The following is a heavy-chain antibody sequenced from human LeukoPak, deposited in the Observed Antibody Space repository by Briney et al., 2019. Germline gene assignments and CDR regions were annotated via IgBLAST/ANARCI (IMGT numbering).Heavy chain of an antibody. V-gene: IGHV1-2*02. CDR1: GYTFTGYY. CDR3: ARDRYYDILTGSIGNAFDI. Sequence: ASVKVSCTASGYTFTGYYMHWVRQAPGQGLEWMGWINPNSGGTNYAQKFQGRVTMTRDTSISTAYMELSRLRSDDTAVYYCARDRYYDILTGSIGNAFDIWGQGTMVTVSS. D-gene: IGHD3-9*01. CDR2: INPNSGGT. J-gene: IGHJ3*02.